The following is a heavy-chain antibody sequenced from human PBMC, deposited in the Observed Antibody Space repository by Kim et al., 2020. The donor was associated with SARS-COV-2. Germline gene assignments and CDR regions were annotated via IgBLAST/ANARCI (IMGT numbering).Heavy chain of an antibody. Sequence: RFTISRDNSKNTLYLQMNSLRAEDTAVYYCARNFSEYSSSSGYYYGMDVWGQGTTVTVSS. D-gene: IGHD6-6*01. V-gene: IGHV3-30*01. CDR3: ARNFSEYSSSSGYYYGMDV. J-gene: IGHJ6*02.